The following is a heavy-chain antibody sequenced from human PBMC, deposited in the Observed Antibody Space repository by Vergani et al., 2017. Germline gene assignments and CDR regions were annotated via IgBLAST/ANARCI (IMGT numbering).Heavy chain of an antibody. D-gene: IGHD1-1*01. CDR3: ARGTRNYGMDV. Sequence: QVQLQESGPGLVKPSETLSLTCTVSGGSISSYYWSWIRQPPGQGLEWIGYIYYSGSTNYNPSLKSRVTISVATSKTQFSLKLSSVTAADTAVYYCARGTRNYGMDVWGQGTTVTVSS. CDR1: GGSISSYY. J-gene: IGHJ6*02. V-gene: IGHV4-59*01. CDR2: IYYSGST.